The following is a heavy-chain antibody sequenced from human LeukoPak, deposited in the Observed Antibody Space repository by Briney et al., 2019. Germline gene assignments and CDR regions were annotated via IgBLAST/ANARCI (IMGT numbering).Heavy chain of an antibody. Sequence: ASVKVSCKSSGHTFNNHFIHWVRQAPGQGLEWMGMINPRDGTTRTLLKFQGRVTMTRDTSTSTLYMGLSSLRSEDTATYFCARGADQEFDFWGQGTLVTVSS. CDR2: INPRDGTT. V-gene: IGHV1-46*02. CDR1: GHTFNNHF. CDR3: ARGADQEFDF. J-gene: IGHJ4*02.